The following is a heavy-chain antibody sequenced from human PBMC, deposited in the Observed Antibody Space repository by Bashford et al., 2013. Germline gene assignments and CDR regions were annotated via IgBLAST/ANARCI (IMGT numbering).Heavy chain of an antibody. D-gene: IGHD3-3*01. CDR2: IRNKGDKHAT. V-gene: IGHV3-73*01. CDR3: METLSPSDN. Sequence: WVRQMPGKGLEWVGHIRNKGDKHATAYAPSVNGRFTISRDDSQNTAFLQMKSLKIEDTAVYYCMETLSPSDNWGQGTLVTVSS. J-gene: IGHJ4*02.